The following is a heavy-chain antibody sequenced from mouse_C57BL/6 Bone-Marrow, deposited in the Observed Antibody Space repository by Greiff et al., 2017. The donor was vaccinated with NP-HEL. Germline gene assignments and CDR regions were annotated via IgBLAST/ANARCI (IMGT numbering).Heavy chain of an antibody. CDR3: ARNYYYGSRRYAMDY. CDR2: IYPGGGYT. Sequence: VQLQQPGAELVKPGASVKLSCKASGYTFTNYWIGWAKQRPGHGLEWIGDIYPGGGYTNYNEKFKGKATLTADKSSSTAYMQFSSLTSEDSAIYYCARNYYYGSRRYAMDYWGQGTSVTVSS. D-gene: IGHD1-1*01. CDR1: GYTFTNYW. J-gene: IGHJ4*01. V-gene: IGHV1-63*01.